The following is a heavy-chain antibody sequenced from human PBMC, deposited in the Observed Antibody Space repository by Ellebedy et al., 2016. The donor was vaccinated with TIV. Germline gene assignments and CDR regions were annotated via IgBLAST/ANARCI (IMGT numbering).Heavy chain of an antibody. CDR1: GGSISSSSYY. D-gene: IGHD3-9*01. Sequence: GSLRLXCTVSGGSISSSSYYWGWIRQPPGKGLEWIGSIYYSGSTYYNPSLKSRVTISVDTSKNQFSLKLSSVTAADTAVYYCARGDVLRYFDWLSAGFDPWGQGTLVTVSS. CDR3: ARGDVLRYFDWLSAGFDP. J-gene: IGHJ5*02. V-gene: IGHV4-39*01. CDR2: IYYSGST.